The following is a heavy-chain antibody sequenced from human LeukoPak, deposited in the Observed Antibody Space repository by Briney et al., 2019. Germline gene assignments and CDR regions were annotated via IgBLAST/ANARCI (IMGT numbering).Heavy chain of an antibody. CDR3: ARGIFGVVIAWFDP. D-gene: IGHD3-3*01. CDR2: IYYSGST. CDR1: GGSISSSSYY. J-gene: IGHJ5*02. V-gene: IGHV4-39*07. Sequence: SETLSLTCTVSGGSISSSSYYWGWIRQPPGKGLEWIGSIYYSGSTYYNPSLKSRVTISVDTSKNQFSLKLSSVTAADTAVYYCARGIFGVVIAWFDPWGQGTLVTVSS.